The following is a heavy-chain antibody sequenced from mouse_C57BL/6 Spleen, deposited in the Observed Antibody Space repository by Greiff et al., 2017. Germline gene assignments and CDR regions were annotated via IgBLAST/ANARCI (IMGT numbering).Heavy chain of an antibody. V-gene: IGHV1-53*01. CDR3: ARSTTVVLYYYAMDY. CDR1: GYTFTSYW. CDR2: INPSNGGT. Sequence: QVQLQQPGTELVKPGASVKLSCKASGYTFTSYWMHWVKQRPGQGLEWIGNINPSNGGTNYNEKFKSKATLTVDKSSSTAYMQLSSLTSEDSAVYYCARSTTVVLYYYAMDYWGQGTSVTVSS. D-gene: IGHD1-1*01. J-gene: IGHJ4*01.